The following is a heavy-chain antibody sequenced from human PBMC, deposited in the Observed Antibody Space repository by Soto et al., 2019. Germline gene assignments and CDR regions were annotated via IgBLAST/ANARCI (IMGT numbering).Heavy chain of an antibody. CDR2: INPSGGST. D-gene: IGHD6-19*01. J-gene: IGHJ4*02. CDR1: GYTFTSYY. V-gene: IGHV1-46*01. CDR3: AREGRSSYSSGCYYFDY. Sequence: ASVKVSCKASGYTFTSYYMHWVRQAPGQGLEWMGIINPSGGSTSYAQKFQGRVTMTRDTSTSTVYMELSSLRSEDTAVYYCAREGRSSYSSGCYYFDYWGQGTLVTVSS.